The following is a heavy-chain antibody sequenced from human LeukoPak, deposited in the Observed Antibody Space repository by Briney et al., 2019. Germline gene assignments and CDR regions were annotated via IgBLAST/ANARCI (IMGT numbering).Heavy chain of an antibody. CDR3: VRDPALGVS. Sequence: GGSLRLSCAASRFSISTYWMSWVRQAPGKGLEWVANIKEDGSEKYYVDSVKGRFTISRDNAKNSLYLQMNSLRAEDSAVYCCVRDPALGVSWGQGTLVIVSS. CDR1: RFSISTYW. CDR2: IKEDGSEK. J-gene: IGHJ5*02. V-gene: IGHV3-7*01. D-gene: IGHD7-27*01.